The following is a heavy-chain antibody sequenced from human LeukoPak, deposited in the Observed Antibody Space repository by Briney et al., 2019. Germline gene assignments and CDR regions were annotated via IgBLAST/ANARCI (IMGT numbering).Heavy chain of an antibody. D-gene: IGHD5-24*01. V-gene: IGHV3-7*05. Sequence: GGSLRLSCVASGFSFGSYWMAWVRQAPGKGLEWVANMKHDGIEKYHVDSVKGRFTISRDNTKNSLYLHMSSLRVEDTAVYYCAREGREGYNYPALDFWGQGSLVTVSS. CDR2: MKHDGIEK. CDR1: GFSFGSYW. J-gene: IGHJ4*02. CDR3: AREGREGYNYPALDF.